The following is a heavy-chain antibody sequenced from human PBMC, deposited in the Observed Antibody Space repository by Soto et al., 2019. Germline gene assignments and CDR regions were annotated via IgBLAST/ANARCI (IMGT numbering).Heavy chain of an antibody. CDR2: ISGSGDST. V-gene: IGHV3-23*01. J-gene: IGHJ6*02. D-gene: IGHD3-16*01. CDR1: GLTFSNHA. Sequence: EVQLLESGGGLVQPGGSLRLSCAASGLTFSNHAMNWVRQAPGKGLEWVSVISGSGDSTYYADSVKGRFTISRDNSKNTLYLQMDSLRVDDTAVYYCAKRIGGIVQYDLDVWGQGTTVTVSS. CDR3: AKRIGGIVQYDLDV.